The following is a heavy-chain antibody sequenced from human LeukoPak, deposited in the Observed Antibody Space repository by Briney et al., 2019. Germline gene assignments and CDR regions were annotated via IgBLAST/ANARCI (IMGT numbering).Heavy chain of an antibody. CDR1: GGSISSSSYY. CDR2: IYYSGSP. CDR3: ASLLYSSNWDDAFDI. J-gene: IGHJ3*02. V-gene: IGHV4-39*07. D-gene: IGHD6-13*01. Sequence: SETLSLTCTVSGGSISSSSYYWGWIRQPPGKGLEWIGSIYYSGSPYYNPSLKSRVTISVDTSKNQFSLGLSSVTAADTAVYYCASLLYSSNWDDAFDIWGQGTMVTVSS.